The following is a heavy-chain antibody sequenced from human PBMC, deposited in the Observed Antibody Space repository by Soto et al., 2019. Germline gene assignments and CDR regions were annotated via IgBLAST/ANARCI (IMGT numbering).Heavy chain of an antibody. CDR3: AKDETYTSPRYFDY. D-gene: IGHD6-13*01. V-gene: IGHV4-30-2*01. CDR2: IYHSGST. CDR1: GGSSISGGYS. J-gene: IGHJ4*02. Sequence: SETLSLTCAVSGGSSISGGYSWSWNRQPPGKGLEWIGYIYHSGSTYYNPSLKSRVTISVDNSKNTLYLQMNSLRAEDTAVYYCAKDETYTSPRYFDYWGQGTLVTVSS.